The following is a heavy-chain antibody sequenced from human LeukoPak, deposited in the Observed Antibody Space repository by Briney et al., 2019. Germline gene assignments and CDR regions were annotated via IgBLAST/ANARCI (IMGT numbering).Heavy chain of an antibody. D-gene: IGHD5-18*01. Sequence: ASVKVSCKASGYTFTGYYMHWVRQGPGQGLEWMGWINPNSGGTNYAQKFQGRVTMTRDTSISTAYMELSRLRSDDTAVYYCARELHLGDTAMVTSPWGQGTLVTVSS. CDR3: ARELHLGDTAMVTSP. CDR1: GYTFTGYY. V-gene: IGHV1-2*02. J-gene: IGHJ5*02. CDR2: INPNSGGT.